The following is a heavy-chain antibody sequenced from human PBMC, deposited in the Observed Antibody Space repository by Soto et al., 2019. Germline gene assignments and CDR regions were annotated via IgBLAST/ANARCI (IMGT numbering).Heavy chain of an antibody. V-gene: IGHV4-59*08. CDR3: ARLQRNPHRMDI. J-gene: IGHJ6*02. Sequence: QVQLQESGPGLVKPSETLSLTCTVSGGSISSYYWSWIRQPPGKGLEWIGDNYHSGNTDYNPSLKNRVSVSVDTSKNQFSLKLSSVTAADTAVYYCARLQRNPHRMDIWGQGTTVTVSS. D-gene: IGHD4-4*01. CDR2: NYHSGNT. CDR1: GGSISSYY.